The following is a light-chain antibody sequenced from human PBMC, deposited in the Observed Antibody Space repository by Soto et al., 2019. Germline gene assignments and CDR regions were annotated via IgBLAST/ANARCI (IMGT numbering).Light chain of an antibody. Sequence: QSVLTQPASVSGSPGQSITISCTGTSSDVGGYNYVSWYQQQSGKAPELIIHEVSYRPSGVSNRFSGSKSGNTASLTISGLQAEDEADYYCDSYASSRAYVFGIAPKVTVL. CDR2: EVS. CDR1: SSDVGGYNY. CDR3: DSYASSRAYV. V-gene: IGLV2-14*01. J-gene: IGLJ1*01.